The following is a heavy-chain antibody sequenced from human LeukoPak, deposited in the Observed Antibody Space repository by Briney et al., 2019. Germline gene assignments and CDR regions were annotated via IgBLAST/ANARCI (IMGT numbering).Heavy chain of an antibody. J-gene: IGHJ4*02. D-gene: IGHD3-16*01. Sequence: PSETLSLTCTVSGGSISSGSYYWSWIRQPAGKGLEWIGRIYTSGSTNYNPSLKSRVTISVDTSKNQFSLKLSSVTAADTAVYYCARGNYEYVWGGIDYWGQGTLVTVSS. CDR2: IYTSGST. CDR1: GGSISSGSYY. CDR3: ARGNYEYVWGGIDY. V-gene: IGHV4-61*02.